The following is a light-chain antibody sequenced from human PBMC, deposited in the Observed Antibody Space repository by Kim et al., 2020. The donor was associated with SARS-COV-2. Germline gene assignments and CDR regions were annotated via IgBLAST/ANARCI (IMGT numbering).Light chain of an antibody. Sequence: ASVKLTCTLSSGHGSYAIAWHQQQAEKGPRYLMKLNSDGSHSKGDGIPDRFSGSSSGAERYLTISSLQSEDDADYYCQTWGTGIRVFGGGTQLTVL. CDR3: QTWGTGIRV. V-gene: IGLV4-69*01. J-gene: IGLJ3*02. CDR2: LNSDGSH. CDR1: SGHGSYA.